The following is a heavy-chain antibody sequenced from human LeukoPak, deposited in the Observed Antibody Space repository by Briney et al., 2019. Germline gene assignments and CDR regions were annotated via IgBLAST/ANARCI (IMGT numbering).Heavy chain of an antibody. CDR2: IYCSGST. CDR3: ARDQVVSDYYDSSGYYGYYYYGMDV. Sequence: PSQTLSLTCTVSGGSISSGDYYWSWIRQPPGKGLEWIGYIYCSGSTYYNPSLKSRVTISVDTSKNQFSLKLSSVTAADTAVYYCARDQVVSDYYDSSGYYGYYYYGMDVWGQGTTVTVSS. J-gene: IGHJ6*02. D-gene: IGHD3-22*01. CDR1: GGSISSGDYY. V-gene: IGHV4-30-4*01.